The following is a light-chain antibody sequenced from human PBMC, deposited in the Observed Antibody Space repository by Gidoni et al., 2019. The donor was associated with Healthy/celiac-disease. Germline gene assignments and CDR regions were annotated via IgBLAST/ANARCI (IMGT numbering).Light chain of an antibody. V-gene: IGKV1-39*01. CDR3: QQSYSTPYT. J-gene: IGKJ2*01. CDR1: QSISSY. Sequence: DIQMTQSPSSLSTSVGDRVTITCRASQSISSYVTWYQQKPGKATTLLIYAASSLQSGVPSRFSGSGSGTDFTLTISSLQPEDFATYYCQQSYSTPYTFGQGTKLEIK. CDR2: AAS.